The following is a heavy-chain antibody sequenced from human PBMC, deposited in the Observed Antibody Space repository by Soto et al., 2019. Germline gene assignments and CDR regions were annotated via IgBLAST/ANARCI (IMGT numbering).Heavy chain of an antibody. CDR3: AKDMGGDGYNPHFDY. CDR1: GFTFDDYA. J-gene: IGHJ4*02. CDR2: ISWNSGRR. V-gene: IGHV3-9*01. Sequence: EVQMVESGGGFAQPGRSLRLSCAASGFTFDDYAMHWVRQVPGKGLEWVSGISWNSGRRHYADSVKGRFTISRDNAKNSLYLQMNSLRAEDTALYYCAKDMGGDGYNPHFDYWGQGTLVTVSS. D-gene: IGHD5-12*01.